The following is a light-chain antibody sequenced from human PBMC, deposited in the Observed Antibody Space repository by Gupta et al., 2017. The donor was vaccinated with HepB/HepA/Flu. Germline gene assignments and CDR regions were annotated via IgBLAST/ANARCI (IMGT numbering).Light chain of an antibody. V-gene: IGKV3-20*01. Sequence: EIVLTQSPGTLSLSPGERATLSCRASQRVSSSYLAWYQQKPGQAPRLLIYGASSRANGIPDRFSGSGSGTEFTLTINRREPEDFAVYYCQQDGSSPFTFGQGTQVESK. J-gene: IGKJ5*01. CDR2: GAS. CDR1: QRVSSSY. CDR3: QQDGSSPFT.